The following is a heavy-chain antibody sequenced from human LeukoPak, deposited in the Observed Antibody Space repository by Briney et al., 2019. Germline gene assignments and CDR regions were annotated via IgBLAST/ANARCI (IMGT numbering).Heavy chain of an antibody. CDR2: FHNSGTS. D-gene: IGHD3-16*01. CDR1: DDSISDYY. Sequence: SETLSLTCTVSDDSISDYYRGWIRQPPGKGLEWIGYFHNSGTSTYNPSLKSRVTISADTSKNQYSLKLNSLTTADTAVYYCTRGAGWLIDYWGQGILVTVSS. J-gene: IGHJ4*02. CDR3: TRGAGWLIDY. V-gene: IGHV4-59*01.